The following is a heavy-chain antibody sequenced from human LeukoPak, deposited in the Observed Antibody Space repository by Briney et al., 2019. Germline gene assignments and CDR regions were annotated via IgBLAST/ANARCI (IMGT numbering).Heavy chain of an antibody. CDR2: ISGSGSST. V-gene: IGHV3-23*01. J-gene: IGHJ4*02. CDR1: GFTFNTYA. CDR3: AKYPIRGDYGDPRDEGYFDY. D-gene: IGHD4-17*01. Sequence: GGSLRLSCAASGFTFNTYAMNWVRQAPGKGLEWVSGISGSGSSTFYADSVKGRFTISRDNSKNTLHLQIGSLSAEDTALYYCAKYPIRGDYGDPRDEGYFDYWGQGTLVTVSS.